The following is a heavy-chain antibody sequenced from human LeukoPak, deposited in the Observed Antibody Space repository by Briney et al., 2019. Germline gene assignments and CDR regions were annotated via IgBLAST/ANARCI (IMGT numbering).Heavy chain of an antibody. Sequence: SETLSLTCAVYGESLSRYYWTWIRQSPGKGLEWIGEINHRGSTNLNPSLKSRVTLSVDTSKHQFSLKLTSMTAADAAVYYCASSVGSTDYWGQGTLVTVSS. CDR1: GESLSRYY. D-gene: IGHD1-26*01. CDR3: ASSVGSTDY. V-gene: IGHV4-34*01. J-gene: IGHJ4*02. CDR2: INHRGST.